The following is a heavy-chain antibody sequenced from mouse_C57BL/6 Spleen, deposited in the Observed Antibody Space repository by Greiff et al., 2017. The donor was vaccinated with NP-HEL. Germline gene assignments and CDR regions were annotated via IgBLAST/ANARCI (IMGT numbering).Heavy chain of an antibody. J-gene: IGHJ1*03. CDR1: GYAFSSYW. D-gene: IGHD1-1*01. CDR3: ARSYPLYYGSSYGYFDV. CDR2: IYPGDGDT. V-gene: IGHV1-80*01. Sequence: QVHVKQSGAELVKPGASVKISCKASGYAFSSYWMNWVKQRPGKGLEWIGQIYPGDGDTNYNGKFKGKATLTADKSSSTAYMQLSSLTSEDSAVYFCARSYPLYYGSSYGYFDVWGTGTTVTVSS.